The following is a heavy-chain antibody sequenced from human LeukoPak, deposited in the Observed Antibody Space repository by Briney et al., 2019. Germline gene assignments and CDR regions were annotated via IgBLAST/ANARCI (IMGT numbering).Heavy chain of an antibody. J-gene: IGHJ4*02. CDR3: ARDGPIAAAGDY. CDR1: GFTFSSYS. CDR2: ISSSSSYI. V-gene: IGHV3-21*01. D-gene: IGHD6-13*01. Sequence: GGSLRLSCAASGFTFSSYSMNWVRQAPGKGLEWVSSISSSSSYIYYADSVKGRFTISRDNAKNSLYLQMNSLRAEDTAVYYCARDGPIAAAGDYWGQGTLVTVSS.